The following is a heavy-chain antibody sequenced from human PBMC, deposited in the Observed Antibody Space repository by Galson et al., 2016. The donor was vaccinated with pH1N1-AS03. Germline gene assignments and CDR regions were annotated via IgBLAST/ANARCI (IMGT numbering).Heavy chain of an antibody. CDR3: ARGPVSYSNYWFPPPDY. CDR2: ISGNGYST. CDR1: GFTFSSYA. D-gene: IGHD6-13*01. J-gene: IGHJ4*02. V-gene: IGHV3-64*01. Sequence: SLRLSCAASGFTFSSYAMHWVRQAPGKGLEYVSAISGNGYSTYYANSVKGRFTISRGNSKSTLFLQMGSLRPEDRAVYYCARGPVSYSNYWFPPPDYWGQGTLVTVSS.